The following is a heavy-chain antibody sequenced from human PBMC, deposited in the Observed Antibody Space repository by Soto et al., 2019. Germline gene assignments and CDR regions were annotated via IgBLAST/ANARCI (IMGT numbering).Heavy chain of an antibody. J-gene: IGHJ4*02. CDR2: ISWNSGSI. D-gene: IGHD2-2*01. V-gene: IGHV3-9*01. CDR3: AKRGQLLSEGGRY. CDR1: GFTFDDYA. Sequence: EVQLVESGGGLVQPGRSLRLSCAASGFTFDDYAMHWVRQAPGKGLEWVSGISWNSGSIAYADSVKGRFTISRDNAKNSRYLQMTRLRAVDTALYYCAKRGQLLSEGGRYWGQGTLVTVSS.